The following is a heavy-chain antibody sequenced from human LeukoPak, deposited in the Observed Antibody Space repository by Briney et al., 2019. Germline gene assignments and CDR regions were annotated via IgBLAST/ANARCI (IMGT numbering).Heavy chain of an antibody. CDR3: ARSLLWFGDTTNFDY. V-gene: IGHV4-59*01. CDR2: IYYSGST. CDR1: GGSISSYY. Sequence: SETLSLTCTVSGGSISSYYWSWIRQPPGKGLEWIGYIYYSGSTNYNPSLKSRVTISLATSKNQFSLNLSSVTAADTAVYYCARSLLWFGDTTNFDYWGQGTLVTVSS. D-gene: IGHD3-10*01. J-gene: IGHJ4*02.